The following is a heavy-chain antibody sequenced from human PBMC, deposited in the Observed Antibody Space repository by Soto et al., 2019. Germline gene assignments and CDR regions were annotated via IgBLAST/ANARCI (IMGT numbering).Heavy chain of an antibody. J-gene: IGHJ3*02. CDR3: ARPMTTVTKADAFDI. CDR2: IWYDGSNK. V-gene: IGHV3-33*01. Sequence: PGGSLRLSCAASGFTFSSYVMHWVRQAPGKGLEWVAVIWYDGSNKYYADSVKGRFTISRDNSKNTLYLQMNSLRAEDTAVYYCARPMTTVTKADAFDIWGQGTMVTVSS. D-gene: IGHD4-17*01. CDR1: GFTFSSYV.